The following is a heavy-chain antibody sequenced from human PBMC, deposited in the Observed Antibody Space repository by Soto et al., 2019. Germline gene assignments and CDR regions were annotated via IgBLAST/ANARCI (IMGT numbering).Heavy chain of an antibody. D-gene: IGHD3-16*01. J-gene: IGHJ4*02. CDR3: ATYHGF. CDR2: IHYSGST. Sequence: QLQLQESGPGLVKPSETLSLTCTVSVGSIGRDDYYWGWIRQPPGKGLEWIGSIHYSGSTYYNPSLKSRVTISVDTSKNQFSLNLSSVTAADTAVYYCATYHGFWGQGTLVTVSS. V-gene: IGHV4-39*01. CDR1: VGSIGRDDYY.